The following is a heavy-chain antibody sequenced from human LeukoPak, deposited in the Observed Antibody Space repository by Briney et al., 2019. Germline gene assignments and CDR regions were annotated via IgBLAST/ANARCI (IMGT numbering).Heavy chain of an antibody. Sequence: ASVKVPCKASGYTFTGYYMHWVRQAPGQGLEWMGWINPNSGGTNYAQKFQGRVTMTRDTSISTAYMELSRLRSDDTAVYYCARIPSSSWSVDYWGQGTLVTVSS. CDR3: ARIPSSSWSVDY. J-gene: IGHJ4*02. D-gene: IGHD6-13*01. V-gene: IGHV1-2*02. CDR1: GYTFTGYY. CDR2: INPNSGGT.